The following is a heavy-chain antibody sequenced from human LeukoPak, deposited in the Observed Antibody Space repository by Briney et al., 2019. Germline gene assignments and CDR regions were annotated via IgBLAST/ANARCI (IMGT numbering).Heavy chain of an antibody. CDR2: ISAYNGNT. V-gene: IGHV1-18*01. J-gene: IGHJ5*02. CDR3: AREGYSSGMGLGWFDP. D-gene: IGHD6-19*01. CDR1: GYTFTSYG. Sequence: ASVKVSCKASGYTFTSYGISWVRQAPGQGLEWMGWISAYNGNTNYAQKLQGRVTMTTDTSTSTAYMELRSLRSEDTAVYYCAREGYSSGMGLGWFDPWGQGTLVTVSS.